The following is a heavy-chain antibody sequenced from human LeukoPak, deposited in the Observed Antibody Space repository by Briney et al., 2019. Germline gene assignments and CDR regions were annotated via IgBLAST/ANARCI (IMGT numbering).Heavy chain of an antibody. CDR1: GGSISSGSYY. CDR2: IYTSGRT. CDR3: ARDAVATTPYYYYYYMDV. D-gene: IGHD5-12*01. Sequence: SETLSLTCTVSGGSISSGSYYWSWIRQPAGKGLEWIGRIYTSGRTNYNPSLKSRVTISVDTSKNQFSLKLSSVTAADTAVYYCARDAVATTPYYYYYYMDVWGKGTTVTVSS. J-gene: IGHJ6*03. V-gene: IGHV4-61*02.